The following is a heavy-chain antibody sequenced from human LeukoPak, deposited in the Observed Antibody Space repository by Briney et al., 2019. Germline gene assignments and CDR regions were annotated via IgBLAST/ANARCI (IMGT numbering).Heavy chain of an antibody. CDR3: ASSNPRFLWYSHLES. CDR2: ISYDGGDK. V-gene: IGHV3-30*03. Sequence: GRSLRLSCAASGFTFSSYGMHWVRQAPGKGLEWVAVISYDGGDKYSADSVKGRFTVSRDNSKNTLSLQMNSLRPEDTAVYYCASSNPRFLWYSHLESWGQGTLVTVSS. CDR1: GFTFSSYG. D-gene: IGHD6-13*01. J-gene: IGHJ5*02.